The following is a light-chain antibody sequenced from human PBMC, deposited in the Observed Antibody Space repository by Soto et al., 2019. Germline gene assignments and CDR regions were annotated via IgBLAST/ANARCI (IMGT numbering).Light chain of an antibody. J-gene: IGLJ1*01. CDR2: DVS. CDR3: SPNTTSNTRHIF. Sequence: QSVLTQPASVSGSPGQSINISCTGTSSDVGGYNYVSWYQHHPGKAPKLIIYDVSNRPSGVSNPFSGSKSGNTASLTISGLQPEDVADFFSSPNTTSNTRHIFFATGPKVTFL. CDR1: SSDVGGYNY. V-gene: IGLV2-14*03.